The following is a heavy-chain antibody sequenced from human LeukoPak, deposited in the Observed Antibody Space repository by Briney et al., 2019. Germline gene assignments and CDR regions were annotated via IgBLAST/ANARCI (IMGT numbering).Heavy chain of an antibody. CDR1: GFTFSNAW. CDR3: SGGDYAGGGGY. Sequence: GGSLRLSCAASGFTFSNAWMSWVRQAPGKGLEWVGRIKSKTDGGTTDYAAPVKGRFTISRDDSKNTLYLQMNSLKTEDTAVYYCSGGDYAGGGGYWGQGTLVTVSS. D-gene: IGHD4-17*01. J-gene: IGHJ4*02. V-gene: IGHV3-15*01. CDR2: IKSKTDGGTT.